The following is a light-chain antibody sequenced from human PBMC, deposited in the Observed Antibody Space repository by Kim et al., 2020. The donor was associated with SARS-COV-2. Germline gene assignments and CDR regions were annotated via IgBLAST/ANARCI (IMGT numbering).Light chain of an antibody. V-gene: IGKV3-15*01. Sequence: EIVLTQSPATLSVSPGERATLSCRASQSVSSNLAWYQQQPGQAPRLLLYGASTRATSVPARFSGSGSGTEFILTIISLQAEDFAVYYCHQYNNVPPRTTFGGGTKVDIK. J-gene: IGKJ4*01. CDR3: HQYNNVPPRTT. CDR1: QSVSSN. CDR2: GAS.